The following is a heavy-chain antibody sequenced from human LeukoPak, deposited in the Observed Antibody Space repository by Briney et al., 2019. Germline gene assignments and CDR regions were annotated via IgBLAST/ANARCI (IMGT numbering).Heavy chain of an antibody. CDR2: INPNSGDT. CDR1: GYTLNDYF. D-gene: IGHD6-19*01. Sequence: ASVKVSCKASGYTLNDYFLNWVRQAPGQGLEWLGWINPNSGDTKYAQNFQGRVTMTRDTSVTTAYMELSSLRSDDTALYYCASWRHSAGWPFDYWGQGTLVTVSS. CDR3: ASWRHSAGWPFDY. V-gene: IGHV1-2*02. J-gene: IGHJ4*02.